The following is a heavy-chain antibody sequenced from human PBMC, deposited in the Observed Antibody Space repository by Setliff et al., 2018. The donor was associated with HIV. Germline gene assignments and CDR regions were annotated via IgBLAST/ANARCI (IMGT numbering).Heavy chain of an antibody. CDR2: ISSSSSYI. Sequence: GGSLRLSCAASGFTFSSYSMNWVRQAPGKGLEWVSSISSSSSYIYYADSVKGRFTISRDNAKNSLYLQMNSLRAEDTAVYYCARAGPAALYYYYYYMDVWGKGTTVTVSS. CDR3: ARAGPAALYYYYYYMDV. D-gene: IGHD2-2*01. J-gene: IGHJ6*03. CDR1: GFTFSSYS. V-gene: IGHV3-21*01.